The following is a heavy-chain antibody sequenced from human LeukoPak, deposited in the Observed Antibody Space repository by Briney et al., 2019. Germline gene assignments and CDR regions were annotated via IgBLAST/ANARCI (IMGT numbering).Heavy chain of an antibody. CDR2: INPNSGGT. J-gene: IGHJ4*02. CDR1: GYTFTDYY. CDR3: ARDTAMDY. V-gene: IGHV1-2*02. D-gene: IGHD5-18*01. Sequence: ASVPVSFMASGYTFTDYYMHWVRQAPGQGLDGMGWINPNSGGTNYAQKFQGRVTKTRDTSISTAYMELSRVRSDDTAVYYCARDTAMDYWGGGTLVSVSS.